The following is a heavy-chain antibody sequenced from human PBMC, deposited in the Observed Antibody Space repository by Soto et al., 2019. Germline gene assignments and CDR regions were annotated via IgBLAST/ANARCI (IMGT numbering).Heavy chain of an antibody. J-gene: IGHJ5*02. CDR1: GYTFTSYD. Sequence: QVQLVQSGAEVKKPGASVKVSCKASGYTFTSYDINWVRQATGQGLGWMGWMNPNSGNTAYAQKFLGRVTMTRNTSIRTAYMELSSLRSEDPAVYYCARERTRGFDPWGQGTLVTVSS. CDR2: MNPNSGNT. CDR3: ARERTRGFDP. V-gene: IGHV1-8*01.